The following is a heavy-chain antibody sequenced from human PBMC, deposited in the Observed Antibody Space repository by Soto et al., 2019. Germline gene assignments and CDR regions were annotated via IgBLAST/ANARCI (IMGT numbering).Heavy chain of an antibody. CDR2: FYSSGSI. J-gene: IGHJ5*02. V-gene: IGHV4-39*07. D-gene: IGHD6-19*01. CDR1: GYSITAGGYY. Sequence: PSETLSLTCFVSGYSITAGGYYWSWIRHHPGKGLEWIGSFYSSGSIIYNPSLRSRVSISGDTSSNQFSMSLSSVTAADTAVYYCAREAGPDRWFDPWGQGTLVTAPQ. CDR3: AREAGPDRWFDP.